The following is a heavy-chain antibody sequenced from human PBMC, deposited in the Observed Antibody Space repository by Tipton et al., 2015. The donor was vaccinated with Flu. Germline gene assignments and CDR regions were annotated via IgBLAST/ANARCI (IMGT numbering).Heavy chain of an antibody. V-gene: IGHV5-51*01. CDR3: VRQPGGVRYCDF. Sequence: QLVQSGAQVKKPGESLKISCKASGYSFTNNWIGWVRQMPGKGLEWVGIIYPGDSDTRYSPSFQGQVTISADKSITTAYLQWSSLKPSDTAMYYCVRQPGGVRYCDFWGRGTLVTVSP. D-gene: IGHD1-14*01. J-gene: IGHJ2*01. CDR1: GYSFTNNW. CDR2: IYPGDSDT.